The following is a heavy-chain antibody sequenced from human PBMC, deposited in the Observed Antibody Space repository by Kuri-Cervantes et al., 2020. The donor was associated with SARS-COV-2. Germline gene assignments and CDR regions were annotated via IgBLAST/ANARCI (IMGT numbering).Heavy chain of an antibody. J-gene: IGHJ4*02. Sequence: SVKVSCKASGGTFSSYAINWVRQAPGQGLEWMGGIVPIFGTPDYAQKFQGRVTITADTSIAYMELFSLRSDDTAVYYCARDDGGAAGQESIFDYWGQGTLVTVSS. CDR2: IVPIFGTP. D-gene: IGHD6-13*01. V-gene: IGHV1-69*13. CDR1: GGTFSSYA. CDR3: ARDDGGAAGQESIFDY.